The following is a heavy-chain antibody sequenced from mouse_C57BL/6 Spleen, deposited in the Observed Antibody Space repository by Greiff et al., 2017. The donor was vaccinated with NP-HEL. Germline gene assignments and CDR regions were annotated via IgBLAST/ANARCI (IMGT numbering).Heavy chain of an antibody. Sequence: VMLVESGPGLVQPSQSLSITCTVSGFSLTSYGVHWVRQSPGKGLEWLGVIWRGGSTDYNAAFMSRLSITKDNSKSQVFFKMNSLQADDTAIYYCAKNPHYYGSSYWYFDVWGTGTTVTVSS. D-gene: IGHD1-1*01. J-gene: IGHJ1*03. CDR1: GFSLTSYG. CDR2: IWRGGST. V-gene: IGHV2-5*01. CDR3: AKNPHYYGSSYWYFDV.